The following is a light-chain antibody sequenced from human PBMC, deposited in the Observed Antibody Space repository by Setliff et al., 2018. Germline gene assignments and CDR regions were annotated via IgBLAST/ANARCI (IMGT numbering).Light chain of an antibody. V-gene: IGLV2-23*02. CDR1: SSDVGNYNL. CDR3: CSYAAITTFDVV. Sequence: QSVLTQPASVSGSPGQSITISCTGTSSDVGNYNLVSWYQQYPGKAPKLIISEVSERPSGVSNRFPGSKSGNTASLTISGLQAEDEAVYYCCSYAAITTFDVVFGGGTKVTVL. J-gene: IGLJ2*01. CDR2: EVS.